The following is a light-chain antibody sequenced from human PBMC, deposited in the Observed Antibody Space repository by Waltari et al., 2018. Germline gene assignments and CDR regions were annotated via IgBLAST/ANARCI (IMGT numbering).Light chain of an antibody. CDR3: QVWDSSSDHWV. V-gene: IGLV3-21*04. J-gene: IGLJ3*02. CDR1: NIGSRT. Sequence: SYVLPQPSSVSVAPGKTARLTCGGSNIGSRTVHWHQRKPGQDPVLVFYYDRDRPSGIPERFSGSNSGNTATLTISRVEVGDEADYYCQVWDSSSDHWVFGGGTKLTVL. CDR2: YDR.